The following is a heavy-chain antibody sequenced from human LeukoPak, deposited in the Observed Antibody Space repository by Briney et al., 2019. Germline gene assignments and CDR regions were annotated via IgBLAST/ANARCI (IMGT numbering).Heavy chain of an antibody. D-gene: IGHD2-2*01. CDR3: ARANFLYCSSSTCLFDY. J-gene: IGHJ4*02. V-gene: IGHV1-2*02. CDR2: INPNDGDA. CDR1: GYTFTDYY. Sequence: ASVKVSCKASGYTFTDYYMHWVRQAPGQGFEWMGWINPNDGDANYAQKFQGRVTMTRDTSISTAHMEVSRLRSDDTAVYYCARANFLYCSSSTCLFDYWGQGTLVTISS.